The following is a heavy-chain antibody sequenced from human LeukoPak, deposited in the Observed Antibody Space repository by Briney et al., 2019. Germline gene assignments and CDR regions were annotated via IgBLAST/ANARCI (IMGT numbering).Heavy chain of an antibody. D-gene: IGHD5-24*01. CDR2: IIPIFGTA. CDR3: ARLMATRGGFDY. J-gene: IGHJ4*02. CDR1: GGTFSSYA. Sequence: SVKVSCKASGGTFSSYAISWVRQAPGQGLEWMGGIIPIFGTANYAQKFQGRVTITADESTSTAYMELSSLRSEDTAVYYCARLMATRGGFDYWGQGTLVTVTS. V-gene: IGHV1-69*13.